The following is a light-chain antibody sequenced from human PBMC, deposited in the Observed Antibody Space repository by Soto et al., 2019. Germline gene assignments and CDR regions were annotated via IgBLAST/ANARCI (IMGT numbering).Light chain of an antibody. CDR2: EVS. J-gene: IGLJ1*01. V-gene: IGLV2-14*01. CDR3: RSYTSSSTYV. CDR1: RSDIGAYNY. Sequence: LTQPASVSGSPGQSITISCSGTRSDIGAYNYVSWYQHHPGKAPKLLIYEVSTRPSGVSDRFSGSKSGDTASLTISGLQAEDEAHYYCRSYTSSSTYVFGSGTKLTVL.